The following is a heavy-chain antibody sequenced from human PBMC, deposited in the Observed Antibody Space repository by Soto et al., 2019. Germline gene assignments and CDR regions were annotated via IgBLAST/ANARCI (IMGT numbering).Heavy chain of an antibody. J-gene: IGHJ6*03. D-gene: IGHD5-12*01. CDR1: GGSISSYY. V-gene: IGHV4-59*01. CDR2: IYYSGST. Sequence: SETLSLTCTVSGGSISSYYWSWIRQPPGKGLEWIGYIYYSGSTNYNPSLKSRVTISVDTSKNQFSLKLSSVTAADTAVYYCARVVAPNSGFYYYYMDVWGKGTTVTVSS. CDR3: ARVVAPNSGFYYYYMDV.